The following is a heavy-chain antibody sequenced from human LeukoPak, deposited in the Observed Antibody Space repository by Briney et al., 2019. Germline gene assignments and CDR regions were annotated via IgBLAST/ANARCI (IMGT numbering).Heavy chain of an antibody. V-gene: IGHV4-34*01. CDR1: GGSFSGYY. CDR3: ARGHLTRNSSGHDY. CDR2: INHSGST. J-gene: IGHJ4*02. Sequence: SETLSLTCAVYGGSFSGYYWSWIRQPPGKGLEWIGEINHSGSTNYNPSLKSRVTISVDTSKNQFSLKLSSVTAADTAVYYCARGHLTRNSSGHDYWGQGTLVTVSS. D-gene: IGHD3-22*01.